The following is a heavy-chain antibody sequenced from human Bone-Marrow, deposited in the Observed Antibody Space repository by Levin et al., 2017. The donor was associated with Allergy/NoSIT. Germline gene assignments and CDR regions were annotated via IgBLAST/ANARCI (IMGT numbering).Heavy chain of an antibody. CDR3: SRSNVAGPGQDY. J-gene: IGHJ4*02. CDR1: GFSISTHW. Sequence: GGSLRLSCAASGFSISTHWMSWVRQAPGKGPEWVANIKQDGSVKSYIDSVKGRFTISRDNAKNLLFLQMNSLTADETAVYYCSRSNVAGPGQDYWGQGTVVTVSS. D-gene: IGHD6-13*01. V-gene: IGHV3-7*01. CDR2: IKQDGSVK.